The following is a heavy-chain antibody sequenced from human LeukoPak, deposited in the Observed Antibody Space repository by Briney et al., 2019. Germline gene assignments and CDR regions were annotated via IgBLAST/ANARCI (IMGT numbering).Heavy chain of an antibody. J-gene: IGHJ6*02. V-gene: IGHV4-61*01. CDR1: GGSVSSGSYY. CDR3: VRDLVATIDHYYYGMDV. D-gene: IGHD5-12*01. Sequence: SETLSLTCIVSGGSVSSGSYYWSWIRQPPGKGLEWIGYIYNSVRTNYNPSLKSRVTISVDTSKNQLSLKLSSVSATDTAVYFCVRDLVATIDHYYYGMDVWGQGTTVTVSS. CDR2: IYNSVRT.